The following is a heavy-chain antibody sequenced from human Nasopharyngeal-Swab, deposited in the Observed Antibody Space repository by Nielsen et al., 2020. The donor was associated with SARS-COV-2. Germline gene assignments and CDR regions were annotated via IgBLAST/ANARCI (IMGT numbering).Heavy chain of an antibody. CDR2: IIPIFGTA. CDR3: ANILTGYYGSVGFDY. V-gene: IGHV1-69*01. D-gene: IGHD3-9*01. J-gene: IGHJ4*02. Sequence: VRLLEWMGGIIPIFGTANYAQKFQGRVTITADESTSTAYMELSSLRSEDTAVYYCANILTGYYGSVGFDYWGQGTLVTVSS.